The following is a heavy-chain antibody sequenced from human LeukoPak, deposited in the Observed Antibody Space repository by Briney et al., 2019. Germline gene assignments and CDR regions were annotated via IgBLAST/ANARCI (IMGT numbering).Heavy chain of an antibody. J-gene: IGHJ6*04. V-gene: IGHV3-48*01. Sequence: QPGGSLRLSCAASGFTFSSYSVSWVRQAPGKGLEWVSYISSSSSTIYYADSVKGRFTVSRDNAKNSLYLQMNSLRAEDTAVYYCAAEGMDVWGKGTTVAVSS. CDR1: GFTFSSYS. CDR3: AAEGMDV. CDR2: ISSSSSTI.